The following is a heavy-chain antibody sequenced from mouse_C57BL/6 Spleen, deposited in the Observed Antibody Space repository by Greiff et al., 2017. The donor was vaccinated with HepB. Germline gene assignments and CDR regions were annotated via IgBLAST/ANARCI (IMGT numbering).Heavy chain of an antibody. CDR3: ASPIYYDYAYYYAMDY. D-gene: IGHD2-4*01. CDR1: GYTFTSYW. J-gene: IGHJ4*01. V-gene: IGHV1-53*01. Sequence: QVQLQQPGTELVKPGASVKLSCKASGYTFTSYWMHWVKQRPGQGLEWIGNINPSNGGTNYNEKFKSKATLTVDKSSSTAYMQLSSLTSEDSAVYDCASPIYYDYAYYYAMDYWGQGTSVTVSS. CDR2: INPSNGGT.